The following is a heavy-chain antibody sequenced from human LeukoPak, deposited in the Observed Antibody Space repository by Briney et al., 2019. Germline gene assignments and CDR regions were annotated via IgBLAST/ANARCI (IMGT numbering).Heavy chain of an antibody. CDR3: AKDKRGSTLRQFDF. CDR1: GFTFEGYA. CDR2: ITYNSGSI. Sequence: GGSLRLSCAASGFTFEGYAMHWVRHGPGKGLEWVSGITYNSGSIGYADSVKGRFTISRDNARNTLHLQMDSLRAEDTALYYCAKDKRGSTLRQFDFWGQGTLVTVSS. V-gene: IGHV3-9*01. D-gene: IGHD6-13*01. J-gene: IGHJ4*02.